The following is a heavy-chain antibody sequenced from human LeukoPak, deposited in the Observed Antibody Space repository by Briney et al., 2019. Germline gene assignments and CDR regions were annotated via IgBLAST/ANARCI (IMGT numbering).Heavy chain of an antibody. D-gene: IGHD6-19*01. V-gene: IGHV3-74*01. CDR1: RFTFSNYW. J-gene: IGHJ4*02. CDR3: ARASSYSSGYDY. CDR2: INSDGSST. Sequence: GGSLRLSSAASRFTFSNYWMPWVRQAPGKGQVRVSRINSDGSSTRDADSVKGRFTISRDNAKNTLYLQMNSLRAEDTAVYYCARASSYSSGYDYWGQGTLVTVSS.